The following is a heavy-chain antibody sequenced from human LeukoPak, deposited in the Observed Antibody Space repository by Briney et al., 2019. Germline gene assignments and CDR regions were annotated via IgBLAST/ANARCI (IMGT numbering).Heavy chain of an antibody. D-gene: IGHD3-10*01. CDR1: GFTFSDYY. CDR3: AKDPFNYGPFDS. V-gene: IGHV3-23*01. J-gene: IGHJ4*02. Sequence: PGGSLRLSCAASGFTFSDYYMSWIRQAPGKGLEGFSAISNSGVTTYYADSVKGRFTISRDNSKNTLYLQMNSLRAEDTAVYYCAKDPFNYGPFDSWGQGTLVTVSS. CDR2: ISNSGVTT.